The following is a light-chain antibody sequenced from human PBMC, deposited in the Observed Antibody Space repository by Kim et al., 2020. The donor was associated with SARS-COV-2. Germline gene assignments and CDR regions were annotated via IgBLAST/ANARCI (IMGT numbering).Light chain of an antibody. V-gene: IGKV4-1*01. CDR3: QQYYSTPLT. Sequence: DIVMTQSPDSLAVSLGERATINCKSSQSVLYTSNNRNYLAWYQQKARQPPKLLIYWASTRESGVPDRFSGSGSGTDFTLTISSLQAEDVAVYYCQQYYSTPLTFGGGTKVDIK. CDR1: QSVLYTSNNRNY. J-gene: IGKJ4*01. CDR2: WAS.